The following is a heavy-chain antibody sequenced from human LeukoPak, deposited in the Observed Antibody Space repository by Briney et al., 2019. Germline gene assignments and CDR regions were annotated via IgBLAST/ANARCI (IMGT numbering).Heavy chain of an antibody. V-gene: IGHV4-31*03. D-gene: IGHD1-26*01. Sequence: SETLSLTCTVSGGSISSGGYYWSWIRQHPGKGLEWIGYIYYSGSTYYNPSLKSRVTISVDTSKNQFSLKLSSVTAADTAVYYCARRLVGATRAFDYWGQGTLVTVSS. CDR3: ARRLVGATRAFDY. CDR2: IYYSGST. J-gene: IGHJ4*02. CDR1: GGSISSGGYY.